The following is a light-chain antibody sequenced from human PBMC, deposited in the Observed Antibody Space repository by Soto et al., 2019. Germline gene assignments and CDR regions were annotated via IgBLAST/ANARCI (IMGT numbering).Light chain of an antibody. Sequence: IVLMQSPGTLSLSPGERATLSCRASQSVRSTYLAGYQQKPGQAPRLLIYGASTRATGIPDRFSGSGSGTDFTLQIRRFEHAAFAVYYCQPSGNSPFTFGQGTRLEIK. V-gene: IGKV3-20*01. CDR1: QSVRSTY. J-gene: IGKJ5*01. CDR3: QPSGNSPFT. CDR2: GAS.